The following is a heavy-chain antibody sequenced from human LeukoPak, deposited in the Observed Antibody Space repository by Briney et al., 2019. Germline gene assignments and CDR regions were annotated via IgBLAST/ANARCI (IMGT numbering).Heavy chain of an antibody. V-gene: IGHV3-30-3*01. D-gene: IGHD2-2*01. CDR1: GFTFSSYA. Sequence: PGRSLRLSCAASGFTFSSYAMHWVRQAPGKGLEWVAVISYDGSNKYYADSVKGRFTISRDNSKNTLYLQMNSLRAEDTAVYYCARGGYCSSTSCPARAFDIWGQGTMVTVSS. CDR3: ARGGYCSSTSCPARAFDI. J-gene: IGHJ3*02. CDR2: ISYDGSNK.